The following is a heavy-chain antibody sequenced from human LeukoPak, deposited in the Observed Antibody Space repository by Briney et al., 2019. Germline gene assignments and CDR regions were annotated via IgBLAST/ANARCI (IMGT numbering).Heavy chain of an antibody. CDR2: ISSSGSTI. CDR3: AKVIAFDFWSGSHRYYYMDV. CDR1: GFTLSDYY. V-gene: IGHV3-11*04. Sequence: GGSLRLSCAASGFTLSDYYMSWIRQAPGKGLEWVSYISSSGSTIYYADSVKGRFTISRDNAKNSLYLQMNSLRAEDTAVYYCAKVIAFDFWSGSHRYYYMDVWGKGTTVTVSS. J-gene: IGHJ6*03. D-gene: IGHD3-3*01.